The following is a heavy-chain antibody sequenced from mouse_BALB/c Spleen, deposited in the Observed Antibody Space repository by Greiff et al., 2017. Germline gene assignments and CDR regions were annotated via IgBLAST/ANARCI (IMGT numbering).Heavy chain of an antibody. CDR3: ARLPSGTKTEGYYFDY. Sequence: EVQRVESGGGLVKLGGSLKLSCAASGFTFSSYYMSWVRQTPEKRLELVAAINSNGGSTYYPDTVKGRFTISRDNAKNTLYLQMSSLKSEDTALYYCARLPSGTKTEGYYFDYWGQGTTLTVSS. J-gene: IGHJ2*01. CDR1: GFTFSSYY. D-gene: IGHD4-1*01. V-gene: IGHV5-6-2*01. CDR2: INSNGGST.